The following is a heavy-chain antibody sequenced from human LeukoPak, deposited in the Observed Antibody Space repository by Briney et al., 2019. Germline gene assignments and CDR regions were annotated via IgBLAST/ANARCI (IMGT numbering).Heavy chain of an antibody. V-gene: IGHV4-39*01. CDR2: IYYSGST. CDR3: ARTKLYYDFWSGYSYWFDP. D-gene: IGHD3-3*01. CDR1: GDSITSSSYF. Sequence: PSETLSLTCPVSGDSITSSSYFWGWIRQPPGKGLEWIGSIYYSGSTHYNPSLKSRLTISIDTSKNQFSLRLSSVTAADTAVYYCARTKLYYDFWSGYSYWFDPWGQGTLVTASS. J-gene: IGHJ5*02.